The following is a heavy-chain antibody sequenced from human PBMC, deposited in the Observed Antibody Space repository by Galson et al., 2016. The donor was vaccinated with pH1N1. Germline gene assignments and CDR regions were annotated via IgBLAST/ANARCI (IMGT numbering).Heavy chain of an antibody. CDR2: ISGSGSST. V-gene: IGHV3-23*01. J-gene: IGHJ3*02. CDR3: AKDRDGDYTGGDAFDI. Sequence: FLRLSCAASGITFSNSAMSWVRQAPGKGLEWISVISGSGSSTYYADSVKGRFTISRDNSKYTLFLQMNSLRVEDTAVYYCAKDRDGDYTGGDAFDIWGQGTMVTVSS. D-gene: IGHD4-17*01. CDR1: GITFSNSA.